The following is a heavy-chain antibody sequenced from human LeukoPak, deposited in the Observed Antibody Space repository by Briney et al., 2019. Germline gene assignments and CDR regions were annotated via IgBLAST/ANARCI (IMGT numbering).Heavy chain of an antibody. J-gene: IGHJ6*02. V-gene: IGHV4-34*01. CDR3: ARGMDIVVVVAADYGMDV. D-gene: IGHD2-15*01. CDR1: GGSFSGYY. Sequence: SETLSLTCAVYGGSFSGYYWSWIRQPPGKGLEWIGEINHSGSTNYNPSLKSRVTISVDTSKNQFSLRLSSVTAADTAVYYCARGMDIVVVVAADYGMDVWGQGTTVTVSS. CDR2: INHSGST.